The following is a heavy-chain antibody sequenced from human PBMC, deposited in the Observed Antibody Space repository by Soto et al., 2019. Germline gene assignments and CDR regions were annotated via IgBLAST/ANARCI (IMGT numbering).Heavy chain of an antibody. D-gene: IGHD5-18*01. CDR2: ISGSGGST. V-gene: IGHV3-23*01. CDR1: GFTFSSYD. J-gene: IGHJ4*02. CDR3: ARTMVTARGFNDY. Sequence: EVQLLESGGGLVQPGGSLRLSCAASGFTFSSYDMSWVRQAPGKGLEWVSAISGSGGSTYYADSVKGRFTISRDNSKNTLYLQMNSLRAEYTAVYYCARTMVTARGFNDYWGQGTLVTVSS.